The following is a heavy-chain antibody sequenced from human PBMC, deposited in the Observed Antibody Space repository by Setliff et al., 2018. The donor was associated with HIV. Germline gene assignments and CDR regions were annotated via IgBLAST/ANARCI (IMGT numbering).Heavy chain of an antibody. J-gene: IGHJ4*02. Sequence: SETLSLTCAVYGGSFSGYHWNWIRQFPGKGLDWIGEINHTGNTQYNPSLKSRVTMSEETSKNQFSLKLKSVTAADTAIYFCARGKGGLVGPAEFDYWGPGTLVTVSS. CDR3: ARGKGGLVGPAEFDY. CDR1: GGSFSGYH. V-gene: IGHV4-34*01. D-gene: IGHD1-26*01. CDR2: INHTGNT.